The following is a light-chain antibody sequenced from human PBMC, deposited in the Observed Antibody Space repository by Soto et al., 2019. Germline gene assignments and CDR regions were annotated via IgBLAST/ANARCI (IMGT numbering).Light chain of an antibody. V-gene: IGLV3-21*04. CDR3: QVWDSNTDHVV. CDR2: YDS. J-gene: IGLJ2*01. Sequence: SYELTQPPSVSVAPGETARITCGGNNIGSKTVHWYQQRPGQAPVVVIYYDSDRPSGIPERFSGSNSGNTATLTISRVEAGDEADYYCQVWDSNTDHVVFGGGTKVTVL. CDR1: NIGSKT.